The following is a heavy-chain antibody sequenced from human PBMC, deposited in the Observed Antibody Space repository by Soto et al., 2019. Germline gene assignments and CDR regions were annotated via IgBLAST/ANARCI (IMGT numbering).Heavy chain of an antibody. Sequence: PSETLSLTCTVSGGSISSYDWSWIRQPPGEGLEWIGYIYYSGSTNYNPSLKSRVTISVDTSKNQFSLKLSSVTAADTAVYYCARDSGAARTTPENNAFDIWGQGTMVTVSS. V-gene: IGHV4-59*01. J-gene: IGHJ3*02. D-gene: IGHD6-6*01. CDR3: ARDSGAARTTPENNAFDI. CDR1: GGSISSYD. CDR2: IYYSGST.